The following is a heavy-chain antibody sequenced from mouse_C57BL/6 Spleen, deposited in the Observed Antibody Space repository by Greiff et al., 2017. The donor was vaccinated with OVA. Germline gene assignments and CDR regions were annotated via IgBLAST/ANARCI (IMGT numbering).Heavy chain of an antibody. CDR1: GYTFTNYW. D-gene: IGHD2-4*01. Sequence: QVQLQQSGAELVRPGTSVKMSCKASGYTFTNYWIGWAKQRPGLGLEWIGVIYPGGGYTNYNEKFKGKATLTADKSSSTAYMQFSSLTSEDSAIYYCARAYDYDEGYYFDYWGQGTTLTVSS. V-gene: IGHV1-63*01. CDR3: ARAYDYDEGYYFDY. CDR2: IYPGGGYT. J-gene: IGHJ2*01.